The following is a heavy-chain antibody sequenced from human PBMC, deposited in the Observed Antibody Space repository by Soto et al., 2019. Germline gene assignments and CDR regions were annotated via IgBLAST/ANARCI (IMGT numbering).Heavy chain of an antibody. Sequence: QVQLVQSGAEVKKPGSSVKVSCKASGGTFSSYAISWVRQAPGQGLEWMGGIIPIFGTANYAQKFQVRVTITADESTSTAYMELSSLRSEDTAVYYCARDHGYSGYAGVRRLVYYGMDVWGQGTTVTVYS. V-gene: IGHV1-69*01. CDR2: IIPIFGTA. CDR1: GGTFSSYA. J-gene: IGHJ6*02. D-gene: IGHD5-12*01. CDR3: ARDHGYSGYAGVRRLVYYGMDV.